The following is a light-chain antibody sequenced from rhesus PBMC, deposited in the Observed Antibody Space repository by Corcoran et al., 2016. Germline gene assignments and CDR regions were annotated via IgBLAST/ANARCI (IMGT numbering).Light chain of an antibody. Sequence: DIQMTQSPSSLSASVGDRVTITCRASQDIGSWLAWYQQKPGKTPKLLNDKASSLLRGVPSRFIGSGSGTDFTLTITGLQPEEFVTYFCQQYNSAPPTFGQGTKVEIK. CDR3: QQYNSAPPT. CDR1: QDIGSW. J-gene: IGKJ1*01. V-gene: IGKV1-21*01. CDR2: KAS.